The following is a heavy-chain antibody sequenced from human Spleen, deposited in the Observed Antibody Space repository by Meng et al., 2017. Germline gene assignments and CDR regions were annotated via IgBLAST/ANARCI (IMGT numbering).Heavy chain of an antibody. V-gene: IGHV4-34*01. CDR1: GGSFSDYY. D-gene: IGHD4-11*01. CDR3: ARGPTTMAHDFDY. CDR2: INHSGST. J-gene: IGHJ4*02. Sequence: VPLQQWGAGLLKPSATPSLTCVVAGGSFSDYYWSWIRQHPGKGLEWIGEINHSGSTNYNPSLESRVTISVDTSKNQFSLKLSSVTAADTAVYYCARGPTTMAHDFDYWGQGTLVTVSS.